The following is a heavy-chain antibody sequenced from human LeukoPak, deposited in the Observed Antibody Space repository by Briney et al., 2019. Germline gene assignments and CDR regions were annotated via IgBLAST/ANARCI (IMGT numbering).Heavy chain of an antibody. CDR2: MNPNSGNT. V-gene: IGHV1-8*02. J-gene: IGHJ3*02. Sequence: VASVKVSCKASGYTFTSYDINWVRQATGQGLEWMGWMNPNSGNTGYAQKFQGRVTMTRNTSISTAYMELSSLRSEDTAVYYCASPLVVKNAFDIWGQGTMVTASS. D-gene: IGHD2-8*02. CDR1: GYTFTSYD. CDR3: ASPLVVKNAFDI.